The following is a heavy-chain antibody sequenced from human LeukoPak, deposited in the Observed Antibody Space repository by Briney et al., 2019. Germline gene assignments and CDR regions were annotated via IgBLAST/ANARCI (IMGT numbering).Heavy chain of an antibody. J-gene: IGHJ6*02. CDR2: ISGSGGST. V-gene: IGHV3-23*01. Sequence: GGSLRLSCAASGFTFSSYAMSWVRQAPGKGLEWVSAISGSGGSTYYADSAKGRFTISRDNSKNSLYLQMNSLRAEDTAVYYCARVGASMVRGVIILHYYYGMDVWGQGTTVTVSS. CDR1: GFTFSSYA. D-gene: IGHD3-10*01. CDR3: ARVGASMVRGVIILHYYYGMDV.